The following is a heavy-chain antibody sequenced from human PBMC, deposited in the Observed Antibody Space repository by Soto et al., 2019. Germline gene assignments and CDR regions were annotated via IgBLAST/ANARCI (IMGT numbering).Heavy chain of an antibody. V-gene: IGHV4-30-4*01. D-gene: IGHD3-22*01. CDR3: ARAPDYYDSSGSLGNYYYGMDV. CDR1: GGSISSGDYY. Sequence: SETLSLTCTVSGGSISSGDYYWSWIRQPPXKGLEWIGYIYYSGSTYYNPSLKSRVTISVDTSKNQFSLKLSSVTAADTAVYYCARAPDYYDSSGSLGNYYYGMDVWGQGTTVTVSS. J-gene: IGHJ6*02. CDR2: IYYSGST.